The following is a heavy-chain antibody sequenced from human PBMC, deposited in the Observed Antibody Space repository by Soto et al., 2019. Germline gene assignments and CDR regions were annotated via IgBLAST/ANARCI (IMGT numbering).Heavy chain of an antibody. V-gene: IGHV3-23*01. CDR3: AKGDYYDFWSGYYYYFDY. D-gene: IGHD3-3*01. CDR1: GFTFSSYA. J-gene: IGHJ4*02. Sequence: EVQLLESGGGLVQPGGSLRLSCAASGFTFSSYAMSWVRQVPGKGLDWVSIISGSGGRTYYADSVKGRFTISRDNSKNTLYLQMNSLRAEDTAVYYCAKGDYYDFWSGYYYYFDYWGQGTLVTVSS. CDR2: ISGSGGRT.